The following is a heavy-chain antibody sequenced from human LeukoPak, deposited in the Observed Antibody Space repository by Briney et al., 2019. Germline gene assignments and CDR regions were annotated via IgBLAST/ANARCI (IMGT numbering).Heavy chain of an antibody. Sequence: PGGSLRLSCVGSGFTFWGYEMTWVRQAPGKGLEWIVSSRVSRGTQYYADSVKGRFPTSTDAAKASLFLQMTSLTADYTAICNFARGGAIFGVVLKSGCFDPWGQGTLVTVSA. D-gene: IGHD3-3*01. J-gene: IGHJ5*02. CDR3: ARGGAIFGVVLKSGCFDP. V-gene: IGHV3-48*03. CDR1: GFTFWGYE. CDR2: SRVSRGTQ.